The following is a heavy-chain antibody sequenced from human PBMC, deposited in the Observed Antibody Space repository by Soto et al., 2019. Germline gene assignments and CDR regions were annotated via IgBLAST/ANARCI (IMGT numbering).Heavy chain of an antibody. V-gene: IGHV4-39*01. J-gene: IGHJ6*03. D-gene: IGHD3-3*01. Sequence: QLQLQESGPGLVKPSETLSLTCTVSGGSISSSSYYWGWIRQPPGKGLEWIGSIYYSGSTYYNPSLKNRVTISVDTSKNQFSLKLSSVTAADTAVYYCAATYYDFWSGYPHYSYYYMDVWGKGTTVTVSS. CDR1: GGSISSSSYY. CDR3: AATYYDFWSGYPHYSYYYMDV. CDR2: IYYSGST.